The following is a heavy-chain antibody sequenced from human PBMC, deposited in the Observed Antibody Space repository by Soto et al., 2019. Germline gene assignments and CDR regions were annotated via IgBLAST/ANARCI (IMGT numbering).Heavy chain of an antibody. CDR3: TTGLGDSSGYYWTVPFGLLDY. J-gene: IGHJ4*02. CDR2: IKSKTDGGTT. V-gene: IGHV3-15*01. D-gene: IGHD3-22*01. Sequence: PGGSLRLSCAASGFTFSNAWMSWVRQAPGKGLEWVGRIKSKTDGGTTDYAAPVKGRFTISRDDSKNTLYLQMNSLKTEDTAVYYCTTGLGDSSGYYWTVPFGLLDYWGQGTLVTVSS. CDR1: GFTFSNAW.